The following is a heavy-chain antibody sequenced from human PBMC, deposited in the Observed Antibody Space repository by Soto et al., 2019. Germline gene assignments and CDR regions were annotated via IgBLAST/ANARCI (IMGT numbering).Heavy chain of an antibody. D-gene: IGHD3-22*01. CDR3: ARGVPYYYNSSGFPLNY. CDR1: GGTYTNYA. CDR2: SIPLFAST. V-gene: IGHV1-69*06. J-gene: IGHJ4*02. Sequence: QVQVVQSGAEVKKSGSSARVSCKVSGGTYTNYAVNWVRQAPGHGLEWMGASIPLFASTKYAQKFQDRVTITADKSTSTVYMELSSLTSEDTAVYYCARGVPYYYNSSGFPLNYWGQGTLVTVSS.